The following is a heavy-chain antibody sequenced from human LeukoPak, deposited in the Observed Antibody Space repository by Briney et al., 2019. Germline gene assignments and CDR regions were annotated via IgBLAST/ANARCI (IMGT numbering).Heavy chain of an antibody. CDR2: IKSKADDGTT. V-gene: IGHV3-15*01. CDR1: GFNFTNAW. D-gene: IGHD3-9*01. J-gene: IGHJ4*02. CDR3: TTVGDYDISTGYPIDY. Sequence: GGSLRLSCIISGFNFTNAWMSWVRQTPGEALEWVGRIKSKADDGTTDYAAPVKGRFTISRDDSKNTLYLQMNSLKTEDTAVYYCTTVGDYDISTGYPIDYWGQGTLVTVSS.